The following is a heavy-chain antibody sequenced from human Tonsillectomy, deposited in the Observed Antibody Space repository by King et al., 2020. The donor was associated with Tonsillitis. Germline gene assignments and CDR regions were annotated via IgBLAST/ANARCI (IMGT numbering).Heavy chain of an antibody. CDR1: GFTFSTYS. CDR3: AREGVGGYGLGYDSSGPFDY. Sequence: VQLVESGGGLVKPGGSLRLSCAASGFTFSTYSMNWVHQAPGKGLEWVSSISTSSSYIYYADSVKGRFTISRDNAQNSLYLQMNSLRAEDTAVYYCAREGVGGYGLGYDSSGPFDYWGQGTLVTVSS. V-gene: IGHV3-21*01. CDR2: ISTSSSYI. J-gene: IGHJ4*02. D-gene: IGHD3-22*01.